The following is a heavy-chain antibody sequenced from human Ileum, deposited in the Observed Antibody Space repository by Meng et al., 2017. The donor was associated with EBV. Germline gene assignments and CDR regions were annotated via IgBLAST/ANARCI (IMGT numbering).Heavy chain of an antibody. CDR3: ARESYSDSSGYYSLDY. CDR2: IHHTEST. CDR1: GGSIRSSNW. D-gene: IGHD3-22*01. V-gene: IGHV4-4*02. J-gene: IGHJ4*02. Sequence: QVWLKESGQGLVKPSGTLSLTCAVSGGSIRSSNWWSWVRQAPGKGLEWIGEIHHTESTNYNPSLKSRVTISVDKSKNQFSLKLSSVTAADTAVYYCARESYSDSSGYYSLDYWGQGSLVTVSS.